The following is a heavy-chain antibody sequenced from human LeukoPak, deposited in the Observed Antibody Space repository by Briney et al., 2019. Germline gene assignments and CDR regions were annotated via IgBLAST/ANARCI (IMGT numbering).Heavy chain of an antibody. J-gene: IGHJ4*01. D-gene: IGHD3-3*01. Sequence: SETLSLTCAVYGGSFSGYYWSWIRQPPGKGLEWIGEINHSGSTNYNPSLKSRVTISVDTSKNQFSLKLSSVTAADTAVYYCARGDFWSGYYRWGQEPWSPSPQ. CDR3: ARGDFWSGYYR. CDR1: GGSFSGYY. CDR2: INHSGST. V-gene: IGHV4-34*01.